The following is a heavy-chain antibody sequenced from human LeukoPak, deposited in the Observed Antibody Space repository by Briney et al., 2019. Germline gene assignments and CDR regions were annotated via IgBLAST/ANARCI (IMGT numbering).Heavy chain of an antibody. CDR2: IRFDGSYK. V-gene: IGHV3-30*02. CDR1: GFTFSSYG. J-gene: IGHJ4*02. Sequence: GGSLRLSCAASGFTFSSYGMHWVRQAPGKGLEWVTFIRFDGSYKSYADSVKGRFTISRDNAKNSLYLQMNSLRAEDTAVYYCARDYYDSSGYSSFFDYWGQGTLVTVSS. CDR3: ARDYYDSSGYSSFFDY. D-gene: IGHD3-22*01.